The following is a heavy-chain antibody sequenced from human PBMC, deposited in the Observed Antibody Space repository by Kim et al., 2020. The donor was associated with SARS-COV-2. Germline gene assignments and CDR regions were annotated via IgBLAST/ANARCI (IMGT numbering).Heavy chain of an antibody. CDR3: ARGHPTSTVVVIVPRQYYY. CDR2: INPNSGNT. CDR1: GYTFTGYY. D-gene: IGHD2-21*01. J-gene: IGHJ6*01. Sequence: ASVKVSCKASGYTFTGYYMNWVRQAPGQGLEWMGWINPNSGNTNYAQKFQGRVTMTRNTSISTAYMELSSLRSDDTAVYYCARGHPTSTVVVIVPRQYYY. V-gene: IGHV1-2*02.